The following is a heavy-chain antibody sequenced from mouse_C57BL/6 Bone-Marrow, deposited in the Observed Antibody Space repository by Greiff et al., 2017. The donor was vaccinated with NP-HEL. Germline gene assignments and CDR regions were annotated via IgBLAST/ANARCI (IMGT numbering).Heavy chain of an antibody. CDR1: GYTFTSYG. Sequence: VQLKESGAELARPGASVKLSCKASGYTFTSYGISWVKQRTGQGLEWIGEIYPRSGNTYYNEKFKGKATLTADKSSSTAYMELRSLTSEDSAVYFCASWGGDDYWGQGTTLTVSS. CDR2: IYPRSGNT. CDR3: ASWGGDDY. J-gene: IGHJ2*01. V-gene: IGHV1-81*01. D-gene: IGHD1-1*02.